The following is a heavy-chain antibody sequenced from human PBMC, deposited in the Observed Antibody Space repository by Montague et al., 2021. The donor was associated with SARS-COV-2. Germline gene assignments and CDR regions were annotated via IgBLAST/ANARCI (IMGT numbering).Heavy chain of an antibody. Sequence: SQRLSLSASGFTFSNFAMSWVRQAPGKGLEWVSVIYSGGSNTYYTDSVKGRFTISRDNSKNTLYLQMNSLRAEDTAIYYCAKPAGYFYFDYWGQGTLVTVSS. CDR2: IYSGGSNT. CDR1: GFTFSNFA. V-gene: IGHV3-23*03. D-gene: IGHD3-9*01. J-gene: IGHJ4*02. CDR3: AKPAGYFYFDY.